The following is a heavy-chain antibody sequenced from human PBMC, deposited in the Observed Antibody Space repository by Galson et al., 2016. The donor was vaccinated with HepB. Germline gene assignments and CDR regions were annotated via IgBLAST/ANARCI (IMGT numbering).Heavy chain of an antibody. D-gene: IGHD2-15*01. Sequence: QSGAEVKKPGESLKISCKGSGYTFSSYWIGWVRQMPGKGLEWVGNIYPADSDTRYGPSFQGQVTISADKSITTAYLHWSSLKASDTGMYYCARGGGRFDYWGQGTLVTVSS. CDR2: IYPADSDT. J-gene: IGHJ4*02. CDR3: ARGGGRFDY. V-gene: IGHV5-51*01. CDR1: GYTFSSYW.